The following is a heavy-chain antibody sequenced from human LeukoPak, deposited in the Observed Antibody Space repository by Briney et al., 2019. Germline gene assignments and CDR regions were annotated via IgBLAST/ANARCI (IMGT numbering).Heavy chain of an antibody. Sequence: SETLSLTCAVYGGSFSGYYWSWIRQPPGKGLEWIGEINHSGSTNYNPSLKSRVTISVDTSKNQFSLKLSSVTAADTAVYYCASREWLNYYYYMDVWGKGTTVTISS. CDR1: GGSFSGYY. J-gene: IGHJ6*03. CDR3: ASREWLNYYYYMDV. D-gene: IGHD3-3*01. V-gene: IGHV4-34*01. CDR2: INHSGST.